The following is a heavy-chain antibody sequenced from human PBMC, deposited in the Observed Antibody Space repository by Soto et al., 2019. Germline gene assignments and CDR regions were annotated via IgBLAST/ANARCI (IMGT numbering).Heavy chain of an antibody. CDR1: GYTFTGYY. V-gene: IGHV1-2*04. D-gene: IGHD2-2*01. Sequence: GASVKVSCKASGYTFTGYYMHWVRQAPGQGLEWMGWINPNSGGTNYAQKFQGWVTMTRDTSISTAYMELSRLRSDDTAVYYCARGGIVVVPAAEYYFDYWGQGTLVTVSS. CDR3: ARGGIVVVPAAEYYFDY. J-gene: IGHJ4*02. CDR2: INPNSGGT.